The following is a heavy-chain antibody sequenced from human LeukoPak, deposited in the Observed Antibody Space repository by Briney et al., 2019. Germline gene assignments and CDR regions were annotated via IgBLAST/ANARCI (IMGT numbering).Heavy chain of an antibody. CDR2: IYYSGST. J-gene: IGHJ4*02. Sequence: PSETLPLTCTVSGGSISSYYWSWIRQPPGKGLEWIGYIYYSGSTNYNPSLKSRVTISVDTSKNQFSLKLSSVTAADTAVYYCARDACSSTSCPYYFDYWGQGTLVTVSS. CDR1: GGSISSYY. CDR3: ARDACSSTSCPYYFDY. D-gene: IGHD2-2*01. V-gene: IGHV4-59*01.